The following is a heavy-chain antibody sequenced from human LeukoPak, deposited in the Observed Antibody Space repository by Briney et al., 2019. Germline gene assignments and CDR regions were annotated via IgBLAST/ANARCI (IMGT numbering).Heavy chain of an antibody. Sequence: PGGSLRLSCAASGFTFSDYYMSWIRQAPGKGLEWVSYISSCGSTIYYADSVKGRFTIPRDNAKNSLYLQMNSLRAEDTAVYYCARDPYYYDSSGYVEYWGQGTLVTVSS. CDR2: ISSCGSTI. CDR1: GFTFSDYY. CDR3: ARDPYYYDSSGYVEY. V-gene: IGHV3-11*01. D-gene: IGHD3-22*01. J-gene: IGHJ4*02.